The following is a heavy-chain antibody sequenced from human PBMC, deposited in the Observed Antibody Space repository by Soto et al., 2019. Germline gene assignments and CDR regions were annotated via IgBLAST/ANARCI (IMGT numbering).Heavy chain of an antibody. Sequence: QVQLVESGGGVVQPGRSLRLSCAASGFSFSDYGMHWVRRAPGKGLEWVAVIWSDGSNEYYADSVKGRFTISRDNSKSTLYLQMSSLRAEDTAVYYCARTDFFASWGQVTLVTVSS. CDR1: GFSFSDYG. CDR3: ARTDFFAS. V-gene: IGHV3-33*01. CDR2: IWSDGSNE. J-gene: IGHJ4*02.